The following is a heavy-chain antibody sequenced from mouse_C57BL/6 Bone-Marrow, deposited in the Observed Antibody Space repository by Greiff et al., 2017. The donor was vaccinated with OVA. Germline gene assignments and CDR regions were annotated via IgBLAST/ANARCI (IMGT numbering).Heavy chain of an antibody. CDR3: ARAGTGTKGYYFDY. J-gene: IGHJ2*01. V-gene: IGHV5-17*01. Sequence: EVKLMESGGGLVKPGGSLKLSCAASGFTFSDYGMHWVRQAPEKGLEWVAYISSGSSTIYYADTVKGRFTISRDNAKNTLFLQMTSLRSEDTAMYYCARAGTGTKGYYFDYWGQGTTLTVSS. CDR1: GFTFSDYG. D-gene: IGHD4-1*01. CDR2: ISSGSSTI.